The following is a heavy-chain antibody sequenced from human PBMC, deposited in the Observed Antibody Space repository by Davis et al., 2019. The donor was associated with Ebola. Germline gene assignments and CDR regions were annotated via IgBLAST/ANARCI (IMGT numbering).Heavy chain of an antibody. CDR2: IKQDGSEK. J-gene: IGHJ6*02. D-gene: IGHD3-3*01. V-gene: IGHV3-7*01. Sequence: GGSLRLSCAASGFTFSGSAMHWVRQAPGKGLEWVANIKQDGSEKYYVDSVKGRFTISRDNAKNSLYLQMNSLRAEDTAVYYCASITIWVYGMDVWGQGTTVTVSS. CDR3: ASITIWVYGMDV. CDR1: GFTFSGSA.